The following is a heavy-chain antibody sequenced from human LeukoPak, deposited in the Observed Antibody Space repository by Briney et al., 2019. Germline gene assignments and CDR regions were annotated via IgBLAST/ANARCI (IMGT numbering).Heavy chain of an antibody. CDR2: ISYDGSNK. CDR1: GFTFSSYA. J-gene: IGHJ6*02. CDR3: ARDRGYCSGGSCYSLDYYYYGMDV. D-gene: IGHD2-15*01. V-gene: IGHV3-30-3*01. Sequence: GGSLRLSRAASGFTFSSYAMHWVRQAPGKGLEWVAVISYDGSNKYYADSVKGRFTISRDNSKNTLYLQMNSLRAEDTAVYYCARDRGYCSGGSCYSLDYYYYGMDVWGQGTTVTVSS.